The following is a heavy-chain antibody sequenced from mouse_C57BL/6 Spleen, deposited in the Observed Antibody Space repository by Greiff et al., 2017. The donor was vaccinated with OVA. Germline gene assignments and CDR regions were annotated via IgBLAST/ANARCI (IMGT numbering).Heavy chain of an antibody. J-gene: IGHJ4*01. CDR2: IYPGSGST. CDR1: GYTFTSYW. CDR3: ARRGNTVVAPMDY. V-gene: IGHV1-55*01. Sequence: QVQLQQPGAELVKPGASVKMSCKASGYTFTSYWITWVKQRPGQGLEWIGDIYPGSGSTNYNEKFKSKATLTVDTTSSTAYMQLSSLTSEDSAVYYCARRGNTVVAPMDYWGQGTSVTVSS. D-gene: IGHD1-1*01.